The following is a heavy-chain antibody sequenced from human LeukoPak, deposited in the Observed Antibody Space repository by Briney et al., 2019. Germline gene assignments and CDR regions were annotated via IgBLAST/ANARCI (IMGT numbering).Heavy chain of an antibody. V-gene: IGHV3-11*01. CDR1: GFTVSSNY. D-gene: IGHD5-18*01. J-gene: IGHJ4*02. CDR2: ISSSGSTI. Sequence: GGSLRLSCAASGFTVSSNYMSWVRQAPGKGLEWVSYISSSGSTIYYADSVKGRFTISRDNAKNSLYLQMNSLRAEDTAVYYCARIGDTAMGYFDYWGQGTLVTVSS. CDR3: ARIGDTAMGYFDY.